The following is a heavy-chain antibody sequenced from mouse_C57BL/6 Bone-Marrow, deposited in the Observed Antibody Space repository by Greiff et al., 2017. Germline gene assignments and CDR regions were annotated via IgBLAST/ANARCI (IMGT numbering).Heavy chain of an antibody. V-gene: IGHV2-3*01. Sequence: VMLVESGPGLVAPSQSLSITCTVSGFSLTSYGVSWVRQPPGKGLEWLGVIWGDGSTNYHSALISRLSISKDNSKSQVFLKLNSLQTDDTATYYCAKNSVTTVVAPYYYAMDYWGQGTSVTVSS. CDR1: GFSLTSYG. CDR2: IWGDGST. J-gene: IGHJ4*01. D-gene: IGHD1-1*01. CDR3: AKNSVTTVVAPYYYAMDY.